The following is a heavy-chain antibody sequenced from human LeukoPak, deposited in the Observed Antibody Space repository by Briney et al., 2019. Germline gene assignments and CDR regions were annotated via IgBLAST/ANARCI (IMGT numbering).Heavy chain of an antibody. Sequence: GGSLRLSCAASGFIVTGYYMSWVRQVPGKGLEWVSLIYPGGDTHYADSVKGRFIISRDNSKNTLYLQMNSLRVEDTAVYYCARVMGESALYDPFDYWGQGTLVTVSS. D-gene: IGHD3-16*02. CDR2: IYPGGDT. CDR3: ARVMGESALYDPFDY. CDR1: GFIVTGYY. V-gene: IGHV3-53*01. J-gene: IGHJ4*02.